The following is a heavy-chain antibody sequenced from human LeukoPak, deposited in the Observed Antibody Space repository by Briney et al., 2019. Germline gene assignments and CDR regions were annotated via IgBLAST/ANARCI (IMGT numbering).Heavy chain of an antibody. Sequence: GASVKVSCKASGYTFTNYYIHWVRQAPGQGLEWMGMIIPSDGFTTYAQKFQGRLTMTRDMSTSTVYMELSSLRSEDTALYYCATAGRRLFGVLIPLSFDNWGQGTLVTVSS. D-gene: IGHD3-3*01. CDR2: IIPSDGFT. CDR1: GYTFTNYY. CDR3: ATAGRRLFGVLIPLSFDN. V-gene: IGHV1-46*01. J-gene: IGHJ4*02.